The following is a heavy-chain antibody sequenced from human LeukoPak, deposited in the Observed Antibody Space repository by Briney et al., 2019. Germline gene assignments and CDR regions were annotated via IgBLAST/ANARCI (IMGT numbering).Heavy chain of an antibody. CDR1: GYMFTSYA. Sequence: ASVNVSYKASGYMFTSYAISWVRQAPGQGLEWMGWISVYNGDTKYAQKLQGRVSVTTDTSTRTVYMELRSLRSDDTAVYYCAREGYDFWSGYFIYWGQGTLVTVSS. CDR2: ISVYNGDT. D-gene: IGHD3-3*01. J-gene: IGHJ4*02. V-gene: IGHV1-18*01. CDR3: AREGYDFWSGYFIY.